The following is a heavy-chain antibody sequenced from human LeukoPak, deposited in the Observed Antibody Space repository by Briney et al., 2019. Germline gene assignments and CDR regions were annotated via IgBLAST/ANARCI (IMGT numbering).Heavy chain of an antibody. CDR2: IFCSGGSP. D-gene: IGHD6-19*01. V-gene: IGHV3-23*01. Sequence: GGSLRLSCEASGFTFGSFAMYWVRQAPGKGLDWIAGIFCSGGSPHYADSVKGRFTISRDNSKNTVYLQINSLRAEDTAVYYSGKTPAAYSSGQKPAWPVDYWGQGTLVTVSS. CDR1: GFTFGSFA. CDR3: GKTPAAYSSGQKPAWPVDY. J-gene: IGHJ4*02.